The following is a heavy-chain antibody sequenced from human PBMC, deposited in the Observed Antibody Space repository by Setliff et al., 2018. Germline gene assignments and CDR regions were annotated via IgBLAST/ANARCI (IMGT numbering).Heavy chain of an antibody. D-gene: IGHD6-13*01. CDR1: GGAFSNYG. V-gene: IGHV1-69*05. CDR3: ARVAREYSSNWYGYYYYYYMDV. Sequence: GASVKVSCKASGGAFSNYGITWVRQAPGQGLEWMGGIIPIFGTTTYAQKFLGRVTITTDESSSTGYMELSSLRSEDTAVYFCARVAREYSSNWYGYYYYYYMDVWGKGTTVTVSS. CDR2: IIPIFGTT. J-gene: IGHJ6*03.